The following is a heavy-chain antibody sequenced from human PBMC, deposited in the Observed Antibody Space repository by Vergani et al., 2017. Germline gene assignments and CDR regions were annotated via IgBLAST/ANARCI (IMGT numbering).Heavy chain of an antibody. CDR3: ARDWLDCSSTSCYFYYYYGMDV. J-gene: IGHJ6*02. V-gene: IGHV4-31*03. CDR2: IYYSGST. CDR1: GGSISSGGYY. Sequence: QVQLQESGPGLVKPSQTLSLTCTVSGGSISSGGYYWSWIRQHPGKGLEWIGYIYYSGSTYYNPSLKSRVTISVDTSKNQFSLKLSSVTAADTAVYYCARDWLDCSSTSCYFYYYYGMDVWGQGTTVTVSS. D-gene: IGHD2-2*01.